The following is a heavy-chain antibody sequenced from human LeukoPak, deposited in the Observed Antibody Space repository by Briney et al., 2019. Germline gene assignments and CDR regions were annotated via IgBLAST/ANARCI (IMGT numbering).Heavy chain of an antibody. Sequence: GGSLRLSCAASGLTVSSYSMNWVRQAPGKGLEWVSYISSSSSVISYGDSVRGRFTISRDNAKKSVYLQMNSLRAEDTAVYYCASPQYTYGDPPRYWGQGTLVTVSS. V-gene: IGHV3-48*01. D-gene: IGHD3-16*01. J-gene: IGHJ4*02. CDR3: ASPQYTYGDPPRY. CDR2: ISSSSSVI. CDR1: GLTVSSYS.